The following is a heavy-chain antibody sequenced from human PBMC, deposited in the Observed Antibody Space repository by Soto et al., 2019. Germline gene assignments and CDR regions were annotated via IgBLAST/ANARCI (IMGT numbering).Heavy chain of an antibody. CDR2: INSGGSST. CDR3: ARDSGSYADY. D-gene: IGHD1-26*01. CDR1: GFTFSSYW. J-gene: IGHJ4*02. V-gene: IGHV3-74*01. Sequence: EVQLVESGGGLVQPGGSLRLSCAASGFTFSSYWMHWVRQAPGKGLVWVSRINSGGSSTDYADSVKGRFTISRDNAKNTLYRQMNSLRAEDTAVYYCARDSGSYADYWGPGTLVTVCS.